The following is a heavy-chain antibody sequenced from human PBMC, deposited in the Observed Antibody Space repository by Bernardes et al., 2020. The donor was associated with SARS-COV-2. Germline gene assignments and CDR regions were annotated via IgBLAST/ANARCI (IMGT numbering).Heavy chain of an antibody. D-gene: IGHD3-16*02. V-gene: IGHV2-70*01. CDR1: GFSLSTSGMC. CDR2: IDWDDDK. Sequence: SGPTLVKPTQTLTLTCTFSGFSLSTSGMCVSWIRQPPGKALEWLALIDWDDDKYYSTSLKTRLTISKDTSKNQVVLTMTNMDPVDTATYYCARSLRVITFGGVIAKRHGWFDPWGQGTLVTVSS. J-gene: IGHJ5*02. CDR3: ARSLRVITFGGVIAKRHGWFDP.